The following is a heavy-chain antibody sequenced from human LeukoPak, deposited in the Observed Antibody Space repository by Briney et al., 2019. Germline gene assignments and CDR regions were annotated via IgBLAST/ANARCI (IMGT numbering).Heavy chain of an antibody. Sequence: QPGGSLRLSCAASGFTFSIYGMHWVRQAPGKGLEWVSAISGSGGSTYYADSVKGRFTISRDNSKNTLYLQMNSLRAEDTAVYYCAKDPGDWNAHFDYWGQGTLVTVSS. D-gene: IGHD1-1*01. CDR2: ISGSGGST. V-gene: IGHV3-23*01. CDR3: AKDPGDWNAHFDY. CDR1: GFTFSIYG. J-gene: IGHJ4*02.